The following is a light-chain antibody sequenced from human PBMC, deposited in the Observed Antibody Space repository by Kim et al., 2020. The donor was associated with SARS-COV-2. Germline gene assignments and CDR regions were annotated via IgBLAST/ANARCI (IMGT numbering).Light chain of an antibody. V-gene: IGLV6-57*03. Sequence: NTVTIPCTRTSGNIADNYVQWYQQRPGSAPTIVIYEDSERPSGVPNRFSGSIDTSSSSASLTISGLKTEDEADYYCQSYDISNVIFGGGTQLTVL. CDR1: SGNIADNY. J-gene: IGLJ2*01. CDR2: EDS. CDR3: QSYDISNVI.